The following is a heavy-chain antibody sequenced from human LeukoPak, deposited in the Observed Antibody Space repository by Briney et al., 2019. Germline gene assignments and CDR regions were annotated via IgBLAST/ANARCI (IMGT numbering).Heavy chain of an antibody. Sequence: SETVSLTCAVYGGSFSGYYWSWIRQPPGKGLEWIGEINHSGSTNYNPSLKSRVTISVDTSKNQFSLKLSSVTAADTAVYYCARTIRGPYYDSSGKSHFDYWGQGTLVTVSS. CDR2: INHSGST. CDR1: GGSFSGYY. D-gene: IGHD3-22*01. V-gene: IGHV4-34*01. J-gene: IGHJ4*02. CDR3: ARTIRGPYYDSSGKSHFDY.